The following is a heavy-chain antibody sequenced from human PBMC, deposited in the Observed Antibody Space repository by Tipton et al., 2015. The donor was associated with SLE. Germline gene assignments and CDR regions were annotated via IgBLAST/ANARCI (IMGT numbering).Heavy chain of an antibody. Sequence: TLSLTCSVSGVSITTHYWSCIGQSPVNGLDWSVYTYNNDRTKYNPSPPSRVTVSVDTSEIQLSLTLTSVTAANTAVYYCARGGPIRIQLWFKYWCQGTLVTVAS. CDR3: ARGGPIRIQLWFKY. CDR2: TYNNDRT. V-gene: IGHV4-59*11. D-gene: IGHD5-18*01. J-gene: IGHJ4*02. CDR1: GVSITTHY.